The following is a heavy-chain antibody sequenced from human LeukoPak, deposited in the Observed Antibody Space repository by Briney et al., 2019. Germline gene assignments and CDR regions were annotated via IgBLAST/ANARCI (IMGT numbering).Heavy chain of an antibody. CDR3: ARDYYDSSGYYYPGY. Sequence: PGGSLRLSCAASGFTFSSYAMHWVRQAPGKGLEYVSAISTNGGSTYYANSVKGRFTISRDNSKNTLYLQMGSLRAEDMAVYYCARDYYDSSGYYYPGYWGQGTLVTVSS. D-gene: IGHD3-22*01. J-gene: IGHJ4*02. CDR2: ISTNGGST. CDR1: GFTFSSYA. V-gene: IGHV3-64*01.